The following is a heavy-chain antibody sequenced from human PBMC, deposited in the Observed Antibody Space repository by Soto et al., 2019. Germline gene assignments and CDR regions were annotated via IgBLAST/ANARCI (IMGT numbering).Heavy chain of an antibody. CDR1: GDSFSSHA. Sequence: QVQLEQSGSEVKKSGSSVKVSCKSSGDSFSSHAITWVRQPPGDGLEWMGGIIPVFGTPSYAQRFQGRLTITADKSTNTSYMELRSLRSEDTAVYYCARGGALSTSWYWGDGLDSWGRGTQVTVSS. J-gene: IGHJ4*02. V-gene: IGHV1-69*06. CDR3: ARGGALSTSWYWGDGLDS. D-gene: IGHD2-2*01. CDR2: IIPVFGTP.